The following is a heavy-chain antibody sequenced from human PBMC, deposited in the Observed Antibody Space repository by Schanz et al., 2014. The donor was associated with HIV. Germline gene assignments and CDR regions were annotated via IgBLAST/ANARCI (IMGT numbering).Heavy chain of an antibody. CDR3: ARDRCNGGSCGLGY. J-gene: IGHJ4*02. CDR1: GFTFSSHA. V-gene: IGHV3-23*03. D-gene: IGHD2-15*01. Sequence: EVQLLESGGDLVQPGGSLRLSCAASGFTFSSHAMTWVRQAPGTGLEWVSVIYSGDTTNYADSVKGRFTISRDDSKNTLYLQMNSLRAEDTAVYYCARDRCNGGSCGLGYWGQGTLVTVSS. CDR2: IYSGDTT.